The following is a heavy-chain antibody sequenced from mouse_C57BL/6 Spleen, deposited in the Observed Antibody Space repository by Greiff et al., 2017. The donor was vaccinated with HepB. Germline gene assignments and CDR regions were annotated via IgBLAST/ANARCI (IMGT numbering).Heavy chain of an antibody. Sequence: QVQLQQSGAELVRPGASVTLSCKASGYTFTDYEMHWVKQTPVHGLEWIGAIDPETGGTAYNQKFKGKAILTADKSSSTAYMELRSLTSEDSAVYYCTRGIYYDYDAHYFDYWGQGTTLTVSS. D-gene: IGHD2-4*01. J-gene: IGHJ2*01. V-gene: IGHV1-15*01. CDR1: GYTFTDYE. CDR2: IDPETGGT. CDR3: TRGIYYDYDAHYFDY.